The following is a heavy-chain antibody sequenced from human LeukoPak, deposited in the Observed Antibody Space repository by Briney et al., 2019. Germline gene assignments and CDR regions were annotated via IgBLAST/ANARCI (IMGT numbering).Heavy chain of an antibody. CDR1: GASISSDDYY. D-gene: IGHD3-10*01. CDR3: ARGGFFGSGSLFDS. Sequence: SETLSLTCTVSGASISSDDYYWSWIRQHPGKGLEWIGYIYYSGYTFYSPSLKSRVFISLDTSKNLFSLKFNSVTAADTAVYYCARGGFFGSGSLFDSWGQGTLVTVSS. CDR2: IYYSGYT. J-gene: IGHJ4*02. V-gene: IGHV4-31*03.